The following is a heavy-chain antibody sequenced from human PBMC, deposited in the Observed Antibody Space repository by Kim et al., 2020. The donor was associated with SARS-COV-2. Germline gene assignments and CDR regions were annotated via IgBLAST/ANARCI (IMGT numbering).Heavy chain of an antibody. CDR1: GFTFSDYS. V-gene: IGHV3-48*02. CDR3: AGGIEHAFGY. J-gene: IGHJ4*02. CDR2: ITGGSHII. Sequence: GGSLRLSCAVSGFTFSDYSMNWVRQAPGKGLEWVSYITGGSHIIYYADSVKSRFTISRDNAKSALYLQMNSLRDDDTAVYYCAGGIEHAFGYWGQGILVPVSS.